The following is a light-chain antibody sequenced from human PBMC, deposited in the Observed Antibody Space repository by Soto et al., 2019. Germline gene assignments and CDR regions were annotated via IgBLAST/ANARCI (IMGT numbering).Light chain of an antibody. CDR3: SSYITGSRMV. CDR2: EVS. V-gene: IGLV2-14*01. Sequence: QSALTQPASVSGSPGQSITISCTGSSSDVGGHNYVSWYQQHPGKAPKLIIFEVSHRPSGVSHRFSGSRSDNTASLTLSGLQAEDEAAYYCSSYITGSRMVFGGGTQLTVL. J-gene: IGLJ2*01. CDR1: SSDVGGHNY.